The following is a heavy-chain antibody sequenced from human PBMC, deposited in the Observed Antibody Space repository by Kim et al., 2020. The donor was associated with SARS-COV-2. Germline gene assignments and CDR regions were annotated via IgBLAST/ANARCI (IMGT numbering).Heavy chain of an antibody. Sequence: SETLSLTCPISACSIRSGGYSWSWIRQQPGNGLDRNGYIYYSGSTYYNPSLTSRVTISVDTSKHQFSLKLSSLTAADTAVYYCARAHRTLIGVVEYLDVGRQGTALTVPS. CDR1: ACSIRSGGYS. V-gene: IGHV4-31*03. D-gene: IGHD3-3*01. CDR3: ARAHRTLIGVVEYLDV. J-gene: IGHJ6*02. CDR2: IYYSGST.